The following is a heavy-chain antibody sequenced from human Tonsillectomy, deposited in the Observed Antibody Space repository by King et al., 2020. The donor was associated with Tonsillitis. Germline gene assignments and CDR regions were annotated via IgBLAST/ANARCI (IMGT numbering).Heavy chain of an antibody. CDR2: ISFDASRE. Sequence: QLVQSGGGVVQPGGSLRLSCASSGFDFSSYAMHWVRQAPGKGLEWVAVISFDASREVYADSVKGRFTISRDNSKNTLYLQMNSLRAEDTAGYYCARERLYTSDWGIDYWGQGSLVSVSS. D-gene: IGHD6-19*01. V-gene: IGHV3-30*19. CDR3: ARERLYTSDWGIDY. CDR1: GFDFSSYA. J-gene: IGHJ4*02.